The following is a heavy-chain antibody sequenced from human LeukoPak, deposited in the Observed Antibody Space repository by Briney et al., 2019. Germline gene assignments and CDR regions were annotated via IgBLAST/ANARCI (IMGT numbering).Heavy chain of an antibody. CDR2: FDPEDGET. V-gene: IGHV1-24*01. CDR1: GYTLTELS. CDR3: ATGARFLRPHAFDI. Sequence: ASVKVSCKVSGYTLTELSMHWVRQAPGKGLEWMGGFDPEDGETIYAQKFQGRVTMTEDTSTDTAYMELSSLRSEDTAVYYCATGARFLRPHAFDIWGQGTMVTVSS. D-gene: IGHD3-3*01. J-gene: IGHJ3*02.